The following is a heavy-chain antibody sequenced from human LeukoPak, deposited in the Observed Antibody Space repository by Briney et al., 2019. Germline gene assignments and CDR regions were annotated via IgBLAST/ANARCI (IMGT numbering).Heavy chain of an antibody. CDR3: ARPLLYGGNSIWFDP. CDR2: IYHSGST. Sequence: SETLSLTCTVSGGSISSSSYYWGWIRQPPGKGLEWIGSIYHSGSTYYNPSLKSRVTISVDTSKNQFSLKLSSVTAADTAVYYCARPLLYGGNSIWFDPWGQGTLVTVSS. V-gene: IGHV4-39*01. D-gene: IGHD4-23*01. J-gene: IGHJ5*02. CDR1: GGSISSSSYY.